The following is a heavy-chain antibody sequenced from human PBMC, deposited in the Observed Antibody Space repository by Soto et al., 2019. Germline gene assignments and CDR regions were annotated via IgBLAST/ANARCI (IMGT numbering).Heavy chain of an antibody. CDR3: TRLVPDILTGLPLFY. V-gene: IGHV3-73*01. Sequence: PGGSLRLSCAASGFTFSSYAMSWVRQAPGKGLEWVGRIRSKANSYATAYAASVKGRFTISRDDSKNTAYLQMNSLKTEDTAVYYCTRLVPDILTGLPLFYWGQGTLVTVSS. J-gene: IGHJ4*02. D-gene: IGHD3-9*01. CDR2: IRSKANSYAT. CDR1: GFTFSSYA.